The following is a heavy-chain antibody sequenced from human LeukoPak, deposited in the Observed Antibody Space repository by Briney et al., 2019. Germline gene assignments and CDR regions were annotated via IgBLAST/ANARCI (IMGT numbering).Heavy chain of an antibody. CDR3: ARDMYYDYVWGSYSFDY. CDR2: IKQDGSEK. J-gene: IGHJ4*02. D-gene: IGHD3-16*01. CDR1: GFTFSSYW. V-gene: IGHV3-7*01. Sequence: QPGGSLRLSCAASGFTFSSYWMSWVRQAPGKGLEWVANIKQDGSEKYYVDSVKGRFTISRDNAKNSLYLQMNSLRAEDTAVYYCARDMYYDYVWGSYSFDYWGQGTLVTLSS.